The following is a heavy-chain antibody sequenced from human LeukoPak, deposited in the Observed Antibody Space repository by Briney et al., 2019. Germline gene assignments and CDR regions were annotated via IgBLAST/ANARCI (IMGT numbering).Heavy chain of an antibody. D-gene: IGHD2-15*01. CDR3: TTDLWYCSGGSCPATL. CDR1: GFTFSNAW. J-gene: IGHJ4*02. V-gene: IGHV3-15*01. Sequence: PGGSLRLSCAASGFTFSNAWMSWVRQAPGKGLEWVGRIKSKTDGGTTDYAAPVKGRFTISRDDSKNTLYLQMNSLKTEDTAVYYCTTDLWYCSGGSCPATLRGQGTLVTVSS. CDR2: IKSKTDGGTT.